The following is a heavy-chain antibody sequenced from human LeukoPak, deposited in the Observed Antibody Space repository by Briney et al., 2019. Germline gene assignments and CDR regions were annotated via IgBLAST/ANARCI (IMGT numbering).Heavy chain of an antibody. CDR2: MNPDSGDT. D-gene: IGHD3-22*01. CDR3: ARGRTDYYESSGSFPALGY. CDR1: GYTFTSYY. Sequence: GASVKVSCKASGYTFTSYYMHWVRQATGQGLEWMGWMNPDSGDTGYAQKFQGRVTMTRNTSISTAYMELRSLRSEDTAVYYCARGRTDYYESSGSFPALGYWGQGTLVTVSS. V-gene: IGHV1-8*02. J-gene: IGHJ4*02.